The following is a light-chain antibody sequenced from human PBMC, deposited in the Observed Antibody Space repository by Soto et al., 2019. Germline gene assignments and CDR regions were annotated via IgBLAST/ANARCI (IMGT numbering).Light chain of an antibody. J-gene: IGKJ3*01. CDR2: DAS. CDR1: QSVGSY. CDR3: QQRYNWPPVFT. V-gene: IGKV3-11*01. Sequence: EIVLTQSPATLSLSPGERATLSCRASQSVGSYLAWYQQKPGQAPRLLIYDASNRATGIPARLSGGGSGTDFTLTISSLDPEDLAVYYFQQRYNWPPVFTFGPGTKVDIK.